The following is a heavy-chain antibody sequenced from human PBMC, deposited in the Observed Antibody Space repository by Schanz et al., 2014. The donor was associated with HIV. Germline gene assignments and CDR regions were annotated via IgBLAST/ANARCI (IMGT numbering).Heavy chain of an antibody. CDR2: ISYDGTNK. D-gene: IGHD3-22*01. Sequence: QVQLVESGGGVVQPGRSLRLSCAASGFTFSTYGMHWVRQAPGKGLEWVAGISYDGTNKFYVDSVKGRFTISRDNSKNTLYLQMNNLRDEDTAVYYCARVVVVVADGDWYFDLWGRGTLVTVSS. J-gene: IGHJ2*01. CDR3: ARVVVVVADGDWYFDL. CDR1: GFTFSTYG. V-gene: IGHV3-30*03.